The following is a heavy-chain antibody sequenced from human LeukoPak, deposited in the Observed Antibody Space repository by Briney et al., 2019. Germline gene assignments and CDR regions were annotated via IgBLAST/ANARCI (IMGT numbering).Heavy chain of an antibody. V-gene: IGHV4-39*07. D-gene: IGHD4-23*01. CDR3: ARASSRGNDY. CDR2: INHSGST. CDR1: GGSISSSSYY. Sequence: PSETLSLTCTVSGGSISSSSYYWGWIRQPPGKGLEWIGEINHSGSTNYNPSLKSRVTISVDTSENQFSLKLSSVTAADTAVYYCARASSRGNDYWGQGTLVTVSS. J-gene: IGHJ4*02.